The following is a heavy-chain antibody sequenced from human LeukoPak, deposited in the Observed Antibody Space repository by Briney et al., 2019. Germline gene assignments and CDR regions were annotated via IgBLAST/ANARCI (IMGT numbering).Heavy chain of an antibody. CDR2: INPSGGST. V-gene: IGHV1-46*01. J-gene: IGHJ3*02. CDR3: ARVRDGYNDAYDI. Sequence: ASVKVSCKASGYTFTSYYMHWVRQAPGQGLEWMGIINPSGGSTDYAQNFQGRVTMTRDTSTSTVYMGLSSLRSEDTAVYYCARVRDGYNDAYDIWGQGTMVTVPS. D-gene: IGHD5-24*01. CDR1: GYTFTSYY.